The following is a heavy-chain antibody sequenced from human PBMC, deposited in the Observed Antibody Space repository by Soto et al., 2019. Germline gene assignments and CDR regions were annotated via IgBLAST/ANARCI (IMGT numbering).Heavy chain of an antibody. J-gene: IGHJ5*02. CDR2: ISPIFGTA. Sequence: QVQLVQSGAEVKKPGSSVKVSCKASGGTFSSYAISWVRQAPGQGLEGRGGISPIFGTANYAQKFQGRVTITADESTSTAYMELSSLRSDDTAVYYCARDQCGCSCLGNWFYPWGQGTLVTVSS. CDR3: ARDQCGCSCLGNWFYP. D-gene: IGHD2-15*01. CDR1: GGTFSSYA. V-gene: IGHV1-69*12.